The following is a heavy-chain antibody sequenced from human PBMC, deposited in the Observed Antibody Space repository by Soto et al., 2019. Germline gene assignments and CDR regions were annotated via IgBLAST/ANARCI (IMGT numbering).Heavy chain of an antibody. V-gene: IGHV1-69*06. CDR2: IIPIFGTA. CDR3: ARVVPGRKGEESHHYYYGMDV. D-gene: IGHD3-16*01. CDR1: GGTFSSYA. J-gene: IGHJ6*02. Sequence: SVKVSCKASGGTFSSYAISWVRQAPGQGLEWMGGIIPIFGTANYAQKFQGRVTITADKSTSTAYMELSSLRSEDTAVYYCARVVPGRKGEESHHYYYGMDVWGHGTTVTVSS.